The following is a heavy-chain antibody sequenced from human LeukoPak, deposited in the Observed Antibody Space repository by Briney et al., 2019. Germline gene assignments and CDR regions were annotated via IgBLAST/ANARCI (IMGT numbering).Heavy chain of an antibody. Sequence: SVKVSCKASGGTFSSYAISWVRQAPGQGVEWMGGIIPIFGTANYAQKFQGRVTITADESTSTAYMELSSLRSEDTAVYYCARGIAVAYPFQHWGQGTLVTVSS. CDR3: ARGIAVAYPFQH. CDR1: GGTFSSYA. D-gene: IGHD6-19*01. J-gene: IGHJ1*01. V-gene: IGHV1-69*01. CDR2: IIPIFGTA.